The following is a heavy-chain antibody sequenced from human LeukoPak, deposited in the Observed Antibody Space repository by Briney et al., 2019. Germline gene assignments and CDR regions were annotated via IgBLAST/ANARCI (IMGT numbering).Heavy chain of an antibody. CDR3: ARGEVLYGGRFHVTDF. Sequence: ASVKVSCKASGYTFTTYGISWVRQAPGQGLEWMGRISAYNGNTNYAHKLQGRVTMTTDTSSSTAYMELRSLRSDDTAVYYCARGEVLYGGRFHVTDFWGQGTLLTVSS. J-gene: IGHJ4*02. V-gene: IGHV1-18*01. D-gene: IGHD1-26*01. CDR2: ISAYNGNT. CDR1: GYTFTTYG.